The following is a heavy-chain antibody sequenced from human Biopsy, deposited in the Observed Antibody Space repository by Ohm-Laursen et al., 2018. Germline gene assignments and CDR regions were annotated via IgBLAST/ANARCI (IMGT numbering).Heavy chain of an antibody. CDR1: GFTFSSYG. CDR3: AKCMTGGSNYYFHH. CDR2: TWYDGSNK. V-gene: IGHV3-33*06. Sequence: SLRLSCTASGFTFSSYGMHWVCQAPGKGLEWVAATWYDGSNKNYADSVKGRFTISRDNSKNTLYLQMNSLRGEDTAVYYCAKCMTGGSNYYFHHCGQGTLVTVSS. J-gene: IGHJ4*02. D-gene: IGHD2-8*01.